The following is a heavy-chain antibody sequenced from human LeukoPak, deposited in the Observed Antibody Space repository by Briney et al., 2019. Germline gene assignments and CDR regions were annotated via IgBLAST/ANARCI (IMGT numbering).Heavy chain of an antibody. V-gene: IGHV3-53*01. CDR2: IYSGGST. CDR3: ASGTHNHCSGGSCYSRDY. D-gene: IGHD2-15*01. J-gene: IGHJ4*02. Sequence: GGSLRLSCAASGFTFSSYSMSWVRQAPGKGLEWVSVIYSGGSTYYADSVKGRFTISRDNSKNTLYLQMNSLRAEDTAVYYCASGTHNHCSGGSCYSRDYWGQGTLVTVSS. CDR1: GFTFSSYS.